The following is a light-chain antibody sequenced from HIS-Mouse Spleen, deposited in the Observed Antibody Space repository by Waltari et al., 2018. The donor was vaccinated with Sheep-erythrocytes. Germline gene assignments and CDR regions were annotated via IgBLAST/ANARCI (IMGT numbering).Light chain of an antibody. CDR1: QSVSRSY. CDR3: QQYGSSPPLT. CDR2: GAS. J-gene: IGKJ4*01. Sequence: EIVLTQSPGTLSLSPGERATLSCRASQSVSRSYLAWYQQKPGQAPRLRIYGASSRAPGIPDRFSGSGSGTDFTLTISRLEPEDFAVYYCQQYGSSPPLTFGGGTKVEIK. V-gene: IGKV3-20*01.